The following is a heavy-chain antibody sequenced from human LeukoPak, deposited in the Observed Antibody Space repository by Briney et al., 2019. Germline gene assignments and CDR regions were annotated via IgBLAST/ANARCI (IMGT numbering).Heavy chain of an antibody. CDR2: FDPEDDKP. D-gene: IGHD3-16*02. V-gene: IGHV1-24*01. Sequence: ASVKVSCKVSGYTLTDLSMHWVRQAPGKGLEWLGGFDPEDDKPIYTQKFQGRVTMTEDTSTDTAYMGLSSLRSEDTAVYYCAARSVNGYYFDYWGQGTLVTVSS. CDR3: AARSVNGYYFDY. CDR1: GYTLTDLS. J-gene: IGHJ4*02.